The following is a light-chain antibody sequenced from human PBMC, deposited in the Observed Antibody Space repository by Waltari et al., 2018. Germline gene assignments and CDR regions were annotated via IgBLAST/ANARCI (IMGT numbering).Light chain of an antibody. CDR1: STDVGCYDR. CDR2: DVS. Sequence: QSALTQPPSVSGSPGQSVTISCTGISTDVGCYDRVSWYQQSPGTAPKLMISDVSNRPSGVPDRFSGSKSGNTASLTISGLQAEDEADYYCNLYAGSSTLGVFGGGTKLTVL. J-gene: IGLJ3*02. V-gene: IGLV2-18*01. CDR3: NLYAGSSTLGV.